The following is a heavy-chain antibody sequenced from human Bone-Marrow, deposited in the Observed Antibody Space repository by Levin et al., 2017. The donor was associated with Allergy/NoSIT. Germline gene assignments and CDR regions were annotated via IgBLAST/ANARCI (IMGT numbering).Heavy chain of an antibody. J-gene: IGHJ4*02. D-gene: IGHD4-17*01. CDR2: FHHSGNT. CDR3: ARGYFYGDYQTFFDY. CDR1: GVSVNSDNYY. V-gene: IGHV4-61*01. Sequence: GSLRLSCTVSGVSVNSDNYYWSWIRQPPGKGLEWIGNFHHSGNTNYNPSLKSRVTISADSSKNQFSLKMNSVTAADTAIFYCARGYFYGDYQTFFDYWGQGTLVTVSS.